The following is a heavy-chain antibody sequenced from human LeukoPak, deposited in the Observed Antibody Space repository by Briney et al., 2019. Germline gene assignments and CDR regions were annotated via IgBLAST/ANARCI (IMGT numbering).Heavy chain of an antibody. CDR1: GFTFSSYA. CDR3: AKDRTSSRTSHLFDY. Sequence: GGSLRLSCAASGFTFSSYAVSWVRQAPGKGLEWVSAISGSGGSTYYADSVKGRFTISRDNSKNTLYLQMNSLRAEDTAVYYCAKDRTSSRTSHLFDYWGQGTLVTVSS. CDR2: ISGSGGST. D-gene: IGHD2-2*01. J-gene: IGHJ4*02. V-gene: IGHV3-23*01.